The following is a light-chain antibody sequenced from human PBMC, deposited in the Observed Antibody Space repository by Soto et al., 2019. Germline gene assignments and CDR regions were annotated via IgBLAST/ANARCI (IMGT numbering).Light chain of an antibody. V-gene: IGKV3-20*01. CDR1: QSVSSNS. CDR2: GAS. J-gene: IGKJ1*01. CDR3: QQYDSSPRT. Sequence: EIVLTQSPGTLSLSPGERATLSCRASQSVSSNSLAWYQQKPGQAPRLLIYGASSRASGIPDRFSGSGSGTDFTLTISRLEPVDFAVYYCQQYDSSPRTFGQGTKVEIK.